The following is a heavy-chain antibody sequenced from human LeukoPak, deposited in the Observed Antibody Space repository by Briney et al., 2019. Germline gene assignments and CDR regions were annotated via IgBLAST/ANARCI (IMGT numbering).Heavy chain of an antibody. CDR3: LTRSLVAVTGNYYMDA. Sequence: GGSLRLSCAVSGFTVSSNYMSWVRQAPGKGLEWVSVIYSGGSTYYADSVKGRFTISRDYSKNTLYLQMNSLRAEDTAVYYCLTRSLVAVTGNYYMDAWGKGTTVTVSS. D-gene: IGHD6-19*01. J-gene: IGHJ6*03. CDR2: IYSGGST. V-gene: IGHV3-53*01. CDR1: GFTVSSNY.